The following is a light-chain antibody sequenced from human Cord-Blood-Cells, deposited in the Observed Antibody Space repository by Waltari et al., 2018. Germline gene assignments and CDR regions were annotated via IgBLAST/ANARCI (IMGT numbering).Light chain of an antibody. V-gene: IGKV1-39*01. Sequence: DIQMTQSPSSLSASVGDRVTITCRASQSISRYVNWYPQKPGTAPKILMYAASSLQSGVPSRCSGRGSRTDFALTISSLQPEDFATYYCQQSYSTPLTFGGGTKVEIK. CDR2: AAS. J-gene: IGKJ4*01. CDR3: QQSYSTPLT. CDR1: QSISRY.